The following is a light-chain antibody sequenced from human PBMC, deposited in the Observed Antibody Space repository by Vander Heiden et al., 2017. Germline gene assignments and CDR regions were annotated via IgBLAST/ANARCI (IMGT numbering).Light chain of an antibody. Sequence: QSALTQPASVSGSPGQSITISCTGTSSDVGGYNYVSWYQQHTGKAPKLMIYEVSNRPSGVSNRFSGSKSGNTASLTISGLQAEAEADYYCSSYTSSSTLGVFGTGTKVTVL. CDR3: SSYTSSSTLGV. CDR1: SSDVGGYNY. V-gene: IGLV2-14*01. J-gene: IGLJ1*01. CDR2: EVS.